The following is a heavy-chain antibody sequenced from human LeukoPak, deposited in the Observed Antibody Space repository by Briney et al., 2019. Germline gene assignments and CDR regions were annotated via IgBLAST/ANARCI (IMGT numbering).Heavy chain of an antibody. D-gene: IGHD1-1*01. V-gene: IGHV3-23*01. Sequence: GGSLRLSCAASGFTFSCYTMSWVRQAPGKGLEWVSGITSSGAHTYYVDSVKGRFTISRDNSENMLYVQMTSLRAEDTAVYYCGHPELPWGQGTLVTVSS. CDR2: ITSSGAHT. J-gene: IGHJ4*02. CDR3: GHPELP. CDR1: GFTFSCYT.